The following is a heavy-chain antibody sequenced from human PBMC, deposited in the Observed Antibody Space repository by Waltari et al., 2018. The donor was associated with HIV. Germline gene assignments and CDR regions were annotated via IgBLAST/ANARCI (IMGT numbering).Heavy chain of an antibody. CDR1: GGSFASYS. CDR3: ATARETMGVDFDY. Sequence: QVQLVQSGAEVRKPGSSVQVSCKTSGGSFASYSIHWVRQAPGQGLEWMGMIVPTSDKPNYAQKSQGRVTITADRSTGTVYLEVTNLRPADTAIYYCATARETMGVDFDYWGQGTLITVSS. CDR2: IVPTSDKP. D-gene: IGHD3-10*01. V-gene: IGHV1-69*02. J-gene: IGHJ4*02.